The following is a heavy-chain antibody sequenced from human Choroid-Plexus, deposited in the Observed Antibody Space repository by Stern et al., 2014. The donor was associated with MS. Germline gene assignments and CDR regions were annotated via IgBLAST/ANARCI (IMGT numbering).Heavy chain of an antibody. J-gene: IGHJ6*02. CDR1: GYIFTGYY. CDR2: INPNTRGT. Sequence: VQLLQSGAEVKKPGASVKVSCKTSGYIFTGYYIHWVRQAPGQGLEWMARINPNTRGTKYAQKLQGRVTMSRDTSISTAYVELSSLTSDDTAVYYCARDQRGITIFGVVTDYYYLGMDVWGQGTTVTVSS. CDR3: ARDQRGITIFGVVTDYYYLGMDV. V-gene: IGHV1-2*06. D-gene: IGHD3-3*01.